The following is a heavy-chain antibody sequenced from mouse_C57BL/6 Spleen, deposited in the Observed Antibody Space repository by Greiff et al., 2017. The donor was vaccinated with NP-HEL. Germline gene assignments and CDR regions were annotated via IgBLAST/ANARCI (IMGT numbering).Heavy chain of an antibody. V-gene: IGHV1-59*01. CDR2: IDPSDSYT. CDR3: AYYYGSSYVGY. CDR1: GYTFTSYW. Sequence: QVQLQQSGAELVRPGPSVKLSCKASGYTFTSYWMHWVKQRPGQGLEWIGVIDPSDSYTNYNQKFKGKATLTVDTSSSTAYMQLSSLTSEDSAVYYCAYYYGSSYVGYWGQGTTLTVSS. J-gene: IGHJ2*01. D-gene: IGHD1-1*01.